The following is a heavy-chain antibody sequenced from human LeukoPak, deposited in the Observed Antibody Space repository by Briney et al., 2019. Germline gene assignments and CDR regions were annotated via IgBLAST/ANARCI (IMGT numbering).Heavy chain of an antibody. CDR1: GFTFSGSA. D-gene: IGHD3-22*01. Sequence: GGSLRLSCAASGFTFSGSAMHWVRQASGKGLEWVGRIRSKANSYATAYAASVKGRFTIPRDDSKNTAYLQMNSLKTEDTAVYYCTRHYDSSGYYYVGDLDYWGQGTLVTVSS. CDR3: TRHYDSSGYYYVGDLDY. CDR2: IRSKANSYAT. J-gene: IGHJ4*02. V-gene: IGHV3-73*01.